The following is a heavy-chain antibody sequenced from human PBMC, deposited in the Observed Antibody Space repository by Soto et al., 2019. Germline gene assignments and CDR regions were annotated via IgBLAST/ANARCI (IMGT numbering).Heavy chain of an antibody. CDR2: VHPGNSDI. D-gene: IGHD1-20*01. CDR3: AALTGATFH. J-gene: IGHJ4*02. Sequence: LGESLKIYCXASGYSFNSDWISWVRQMPGKGLEWMGIVHPGNSDIRYSPSFQGQVTVSVDRSISTAYLQWSSLKASDTAMYYCAALTGATFHWGQGTLVTVSS. V-gene: IGHV5-51*01. CDR1: GYSFNSDW.